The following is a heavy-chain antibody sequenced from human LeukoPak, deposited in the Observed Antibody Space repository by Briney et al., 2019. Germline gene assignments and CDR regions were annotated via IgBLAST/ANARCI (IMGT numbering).Heavy chain of an antibody. CDR3: ARGYATGCYYYIDV. CDR1: GFTFSSYS. D-gene: IGHD1-1*01. J-gene: IGHJ6*03. V-gene: IGHV3-48*04. Sequence: GGSLRLSCAASGFTFSSYSMTWVRQAPGKGLEWVSYIGSNHSTIYYVDSVKGRFTISRDNAKNSLYLQMNSLRAEDTAVYYGARGYATGCYYYIDVWGQGTTVTVSS. CDR2: IGSNHSTI.